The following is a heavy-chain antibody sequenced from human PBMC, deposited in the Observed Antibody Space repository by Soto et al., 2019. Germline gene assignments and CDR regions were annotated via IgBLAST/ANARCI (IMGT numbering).Heavy chain of an antibody. J-gene: IGHJ6*02. CDR2: IYYSGST. CDR3: ASQDGTVISSQPIGGMVV. V-gene: IGHV4-39*01. Sequence: QLQLQESGPGLVKPSETLSLTCTVSGGSISSSSYYWGWIRQPPGKGLEWIGSIYYSGSTYYNPSLKSRVTISVDTSTNQFSLKLSSVTAADTAVYYCASQDGTVISSQPIGGMVVWGQGTTVTVSS. CDR1: GGSISSSSYY.